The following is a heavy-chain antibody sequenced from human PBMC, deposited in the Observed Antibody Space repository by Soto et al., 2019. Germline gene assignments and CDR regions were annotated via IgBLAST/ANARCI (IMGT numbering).Heavy chain of an antibody. D-gene: IGHD2-15*01. CDR2: IIPILGIA. V-gene: IGHV1-69*02. J-gene: IGHJ1*01. CDR3: VKAATRSLSYFQH. CDR1: GGTFSSYT. Sequence: SVKVSCKASGGTFSSYTISWVRQAPGQGLEWMGRIIPILGIANYAQKFKGRVTITADKSTSTAYMEQSSMRSEDTAVYYCVKAATRSLSYFQHWGQGTLVTVSS.